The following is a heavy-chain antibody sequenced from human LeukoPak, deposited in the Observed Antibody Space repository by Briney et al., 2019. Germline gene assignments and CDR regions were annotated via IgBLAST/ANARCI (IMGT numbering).Heavy chain of an antibody. J-gene: IGHJ4*02. Sequence: GASVKVSCKASGYTFTGYYMHWVRQAPGQGLEWMGRINPNSGGSNYAQKFRGRVTMTRDTSISTAYMELSRLRSDDTAVYYCARDTLSTGYSSSWYLVDYWGQGTLVTVSS. CDR2: INPNSGGS. CDR1: GYTFTGYY. D-gene: IGHD6-13*01. V-gene: IGHV1-2*06. CDR3: ARDTLSTGYSSSWYLVDY.